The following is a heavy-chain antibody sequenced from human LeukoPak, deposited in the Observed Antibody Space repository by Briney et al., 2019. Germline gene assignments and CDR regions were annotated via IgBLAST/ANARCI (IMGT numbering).Heavy chain of an antibody. D-gene: IGHD3-3*01. CDR1: GGSISSYY. J-gene: IGHJ5*02. CDR3: ARGGDKDDFWSGYPNWFDP. V-gene: IGHV4-59*01. Sequence: SETLSLTCTVSGGSISSYYWSWIRQPPGKGLKWIGYIYYSGSANYNPSLKSRVTISVDTSKNQFSLKLSSVTAADTAAYYCARGGDKDDFWSGYPNWFDPWGQGTLVTVSS. CDR2: IYYSGSA.